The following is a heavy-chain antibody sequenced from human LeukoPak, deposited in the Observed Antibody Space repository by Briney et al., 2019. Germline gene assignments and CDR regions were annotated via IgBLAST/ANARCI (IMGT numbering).Heavy chain of an antibody. CDR1: GYSISSGYY. V-gene: IGHV4-38-2*02. Sequence: SETLSLTCTVSGYSISSGYYWGWIRQPPGKGLEWIGSIYHSGSTYYNPSLRSRVTISVDTSKNQFSLKLSSVTAADTAVYYCARQPGIAAASGWFDPWGQGTLVTVSS. CDR3: ARQPGIAAASGWFDP. J-gene: IGHJ5*02. D-gene: IGHD6-13*01. CDR2: IYHSGST.